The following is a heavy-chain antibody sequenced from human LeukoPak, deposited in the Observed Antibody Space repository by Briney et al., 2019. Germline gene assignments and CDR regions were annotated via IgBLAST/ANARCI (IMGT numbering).Heavy chain of an antibody. CDR2: IYSGGTT. CDR3: AINTMVRGVIIMDV. V-gene: IGHV3-66*01. Sequence: GGSLRLSCAASGFIVTSNYMTWVRQAPGKGLEWVSVIYSGGTTYYADSVKGRFNISRDNSKNTLNLQMNSLRAEDTAVYYRAINTMVRGVIIMDVWGKGTTVTISS. D-gene: IGHD3-10*01. CDR1: GFIVTSNY. J-gene: IGHJ6*03.